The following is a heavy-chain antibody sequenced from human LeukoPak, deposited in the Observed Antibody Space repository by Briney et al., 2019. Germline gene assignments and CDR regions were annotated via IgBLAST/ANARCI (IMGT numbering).Heavy chain of an antibody. V-gene: IGHV1-8*02. Sequence: ASVKVSCKPYGYTFTAYDINWLRQAAGQGLEWMGWMNPSSGRTSYSQQFQGRVTMTGDTSTRTAYMELSGLKSEDTAVYYCARGLGVAFHYSYFYRDFWGKGTTVTVS. CDR3: ARGLGVAFHYSYFYRDF. J-gene: IGHJ6*03. CDR1: GYTFTAYD. CDR2: MNPSSGRT. D-gene: IGHD3-3*01.